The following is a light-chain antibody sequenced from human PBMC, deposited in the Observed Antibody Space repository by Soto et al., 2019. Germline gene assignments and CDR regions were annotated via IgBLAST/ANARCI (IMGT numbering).Light chain of an antibody. Sequence: IQMTQSPSSLSASVGDRVTITCRASQGISSYLAWYQQKPGKAPKLLIYAASTLQSGVPSRFSGSGSGTDFTLTISCLQSEDFATYYCQQYYSYPQPFGQGTKVDIK. CDR2: AAS. J-gene: IGKJ1*01. CDR1: QGISSY. V-gene: IGKV1-8*01. CDR3: QQYYSYPQP.